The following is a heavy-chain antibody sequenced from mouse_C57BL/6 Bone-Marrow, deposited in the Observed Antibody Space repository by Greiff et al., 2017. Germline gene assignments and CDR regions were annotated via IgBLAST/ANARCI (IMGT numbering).Heavy chain of an antibody. CDR2: IDPSDSYT. CDR1: GYTFTSYW. Sequence: QVQLQQPGAELVMPGASVKLSCKASGYTFTSYWMHWVKQRPGQGLEWIGEIDPSDSYTNYNQKFKGKSTLTVDKSSSTAYMQLSSLTSEDSAVYYCARVLFITTVEGPYYFDYWGQGTTLTVSS. V-gene: IGHV1-69*01. CDR3: ARVLFITTVEGPYYFDY. D-gene: IGHD1-1*01. J-gene: IGHJ2*01.